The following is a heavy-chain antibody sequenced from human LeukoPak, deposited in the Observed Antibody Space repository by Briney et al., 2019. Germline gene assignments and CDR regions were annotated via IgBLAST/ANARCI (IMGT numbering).Heavy chain of an antibody. CDR2: IYYSGST. D-gene: IGHD6-13*01. V-gene: IGHV4-59*01. CDR3: ASLHSVAAAGLDY. J-gene: IGHJ4*02. CDR1: GGSISSYY. Sequence: SETLTLTCTVSGGSISSYYWSWSRQPPGKGLEWIGYIYYSGSTNYNPSLKSRVTISVDTSKNQFSLKLSSVTAADTAVYYCASLHSVAAAGLDYWGQGTLVTVSS.